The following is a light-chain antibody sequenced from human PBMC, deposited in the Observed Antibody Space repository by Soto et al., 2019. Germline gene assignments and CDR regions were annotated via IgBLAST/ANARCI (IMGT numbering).Light chain of an antibody. CDR3: QVWDSSSDVDVV. Sequence: SYELTQPPSVSVAPGQTARITCGGNNIGRKSVHWYQQKPGQALVLVVYDDSDRPSGIPERFSGSNSGNTATLTISRVEAGDEADYYCQVWDSSSDVDVVFGGGTKLTVL. J-gene: IGLJ2*01. CDR2: DDS. CDR1: NIGRKS. V-gene: IGLV3-21*02.